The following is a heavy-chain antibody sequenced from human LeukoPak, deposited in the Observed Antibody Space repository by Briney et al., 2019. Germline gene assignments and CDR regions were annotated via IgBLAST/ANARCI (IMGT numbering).Heavy chain of an antibody. D-gene: IGHD2-21*01. Sequence: GASVKVSCTASGYTFTDYYLHWVRHAPGQGLEWMGWINPNSGGTNYAQKFQGRVTMTRDTSITTVYMEISRLTSDDTALFYCAVAPGDYWGQGTLVTVSS. J-gene: IGHJ4*02. CDR1: GYTFTDYY. V-gene: IGHV1-2*02. CDR2: INPNSGGT. CDR3: AVAPGDY.